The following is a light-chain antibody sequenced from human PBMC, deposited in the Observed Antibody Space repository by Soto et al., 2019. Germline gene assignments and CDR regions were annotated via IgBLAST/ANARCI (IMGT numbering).Light chain of an antibody. V-gene: IGKV2-28*01. CDR2: LGS. CDR1: QSLLHSSGYNY. J-gene: IGKJ1*01. CDR3: MQPLQTPWT. Sequence: DIVMTQSPLSLRVTPGEPASISCRSSQSLLHSSGYNYLHWYLQKPVQYPQLLISLGSDRSSGVPDRFSGSGSGTDFTLNISRVEAEDVGVYYFMQPLQTPWTFGQGTKVPSK.